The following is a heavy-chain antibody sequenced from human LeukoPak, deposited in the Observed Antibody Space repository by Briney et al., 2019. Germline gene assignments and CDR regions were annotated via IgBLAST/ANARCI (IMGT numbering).Heavy chain of an antibody. CDR3: ASLVGGYYPPVEAFDI. CDR1: GFAFSSCW. J-gene: IGHJ3*02. V-gene: IGHV3-74*01. D-gene: IGHD3-3*01. CDR2: INGDGSTT. Sequence: GGSLRLSCAASGFAFSSCWMHWVRQAPGKGLVWVSRINGDGSTTNYADSVKGRFTISRDNAKHTLYLQMNSLRAEDSAVYYCASLVGGYYPPVEAFDIWGQGTMVTVSS.